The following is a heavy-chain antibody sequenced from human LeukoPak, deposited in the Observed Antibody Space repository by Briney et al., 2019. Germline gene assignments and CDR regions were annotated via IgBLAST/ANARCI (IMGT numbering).Heavy chain of an antibody. V-gene: IGHV3-9*01. CDR1: GFTFDDYA. Sequence: GGSLRLSCAASGFTFDDYAMHWVRQAPGKGLEWVSGISWNSGSVGYADSVKGRFTISRDNAKNSLYLQMNSLRAEDTALYYCAKAVAGTYGTLGYWGQGTLVTVSS. CDR3: AKAVAGTYGTLGY. CDR2: ISWNSGSV. D-gene: IGHD6-19*01. J-gene: IGHJ4*02.